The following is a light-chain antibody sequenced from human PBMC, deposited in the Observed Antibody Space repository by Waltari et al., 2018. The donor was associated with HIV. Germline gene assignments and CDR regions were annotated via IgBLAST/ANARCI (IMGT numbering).Light chain of an antibody. CDR2: DDY. Sequence: SYVLTQPPSVSVAPGQTASITCGGNNIGTKSVHWYQQRPGQAPVLVVYDDYDRPSGIPERFSGSNSGNMATLTISRVEAGDEAVYYCQVWDSSTEHPGVVFGG. CDR1: NIGTKS. V-gene: IGLV3-21*02. CDR3: QVWDSSTEHPGVV. J-gene: IGLJ2*01.